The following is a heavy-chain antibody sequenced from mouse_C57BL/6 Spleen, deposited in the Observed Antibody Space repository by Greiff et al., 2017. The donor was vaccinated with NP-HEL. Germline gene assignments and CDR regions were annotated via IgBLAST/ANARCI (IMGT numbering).Heavy chain of an antibody. Sequence: QVQLKESGPELVKPGASVKISCKASGYAFSSSWMNWVKQRPGKGLEWIGRIYPGDGDTNYNGKFKGKATLTADKSSSTAYMQLSSLTSEDSAVYFCAAYGNYLYYYAMDYWGQGPSVTVSS. V-gene: IGHV1-82*01. D-gene: IGHD2-1*01. J-gene: IGHJ4*01. CDR1: GYAFSSSW. CDR3: AAYGNYLYYYAMDY. CDR2: IYPGDGDT.